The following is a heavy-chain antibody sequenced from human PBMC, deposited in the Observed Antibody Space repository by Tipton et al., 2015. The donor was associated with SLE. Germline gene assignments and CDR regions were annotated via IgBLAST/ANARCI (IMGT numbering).Heavy chain of an antibody. CDR2: ISWNSGSI. Sequence: SLRLSCAASGFTFDDYAMHWVRQAPGKGLEWVSGISWNSGSIGYADSVKDRFTISRDNAKNSLYLQMNSLRAEDTALYYCAKAPGDIVVVVAATPHWYFDLWGRGTLVTVSS. D-gene: IGHD2-15*01. J-gene: IGHJ2*01. CDR3: AKAPGDIVVVVAATPHWYFDL. CDR1: GFTFDDYA. V-gene: IGHV3-9*01.